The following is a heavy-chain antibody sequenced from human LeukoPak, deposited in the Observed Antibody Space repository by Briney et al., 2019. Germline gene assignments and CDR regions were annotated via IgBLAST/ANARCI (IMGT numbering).Heavy chain of an antibody. D-gene: IGHD4-17*01. CDR3: ARDGTYGDYDY. V-gene: IGHV4-34*01. CDR1: GGSFSGYY. J-gene: IGHJ4*02. Sequence: SETLSLTCAVYGGSFSGYYWSWIRQPPGKGLEWIGEINHSGSTNYNPSLKSRVTISVDTSKNQFSLQLNSVTPEDTAVYYCARDGTYGDYDYWGQGTLVTVSS. CDR2: INHSGST.